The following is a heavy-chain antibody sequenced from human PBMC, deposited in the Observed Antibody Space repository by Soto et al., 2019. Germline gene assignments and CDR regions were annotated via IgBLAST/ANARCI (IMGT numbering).Heavy chain of an antibody. J-gene: IGHJ5*02. CDR3: ARAGSIAVVKGPSGFDP. D-gene: IGHD6-19*01. Sequence: QVQLVQSGAEVKKPGSSVKVSCKTSGGTFSSYAISWVRQAPGQGLEWMGGIIPIFGTANYAQKFQGRVTITADESTSTAYMELSSLRSEDTAVYYCARAGSIAVVKGPSGFDPWGQGTLVTVSS. CDR2: IIPIFGTA. V-gene: IGHV1-69*12. CDR1: GGTFSSYA.